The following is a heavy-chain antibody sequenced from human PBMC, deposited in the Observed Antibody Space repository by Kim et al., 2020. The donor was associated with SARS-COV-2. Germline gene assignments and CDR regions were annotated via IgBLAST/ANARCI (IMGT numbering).Heavy chain of an antibody. CDR1: GFTFSDYD. CDR2: VSSSSRDT. Sequence: GGSLRLSCAASGFTFSDYDMNWVRQAPGKGLEWLSSVSSSSRDTTYADSVRGRFIISRDNARNSLSLQMDSLQPEDTAVYYCARDAYNSCAMDLWGQGTTVTVS. D-gene: IGHD1-20*01. V-gene: IGHV3-11*05. CDR3: ARDAYNSCAMDL. J-gene: IGHJ6*02.